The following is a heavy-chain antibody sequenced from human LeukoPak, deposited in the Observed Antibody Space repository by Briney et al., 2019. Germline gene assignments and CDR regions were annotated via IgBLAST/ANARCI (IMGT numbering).Heavy chain of an antibody. V-gene: IGHV3-23*01. Sequence: GGSLRLSCAASGFTFSSYAMSWVRQAPGKGLEWVSAISGSGGSTYYADSVKGRFTISRDNSKNTLYLQMNSLRAEDTAVYYCAKDFARDSSGYYGHWGQGTLVTVSS. J-gene: IGHJ4*02. D-gene: IGHD3-22*01. CDR1: GFTFSSYA. CDR2: ISGSGGST. CDR3: AKDFARDSSGYYGH.